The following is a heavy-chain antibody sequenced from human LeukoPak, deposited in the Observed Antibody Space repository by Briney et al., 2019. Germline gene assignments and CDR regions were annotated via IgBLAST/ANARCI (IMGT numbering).Heavy chain of an antibody. D-gene: IGHD2/OR15-2a*01. CDR1: GFSVNTYA. Sequence: GGSLRLSCAASGFSVNTYAMFWIRQAPGKGLEWVSGISGGVGTIYYADSVKGRFTISRDSSKNTLYLQMNSLRAEDTAVYYCAKGQVITSNLDSWGQGTLVTASS. J-gene: IGHJ4*02. CDR3: AKGQVITSNLDS. V-gene: IGHV3-23*01. CDR2: ISGGVGTI.